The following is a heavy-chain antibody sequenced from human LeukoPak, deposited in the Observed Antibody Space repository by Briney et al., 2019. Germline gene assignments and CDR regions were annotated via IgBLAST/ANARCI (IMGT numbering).Heavy chain of an antibody. Sequence: GASVKVSCKASGLTFSSYAMYWVRQAPGKGLEWVALISKDGSNEDHADSMKGRFTISRDNSKDTLYLQMSSLRVEDTAVYYCAREAYYGSGRSRQPSPVWGQGTLVTVSS. CDR1: GLTFSSYA. D-gene: IGHD3-10*01. CDR2: ISKDGSNE. CDR3: AREAYYGSGRSRQPSPV. V-gene: IGHV3-30*15. J-gene: IGHJ4*02.